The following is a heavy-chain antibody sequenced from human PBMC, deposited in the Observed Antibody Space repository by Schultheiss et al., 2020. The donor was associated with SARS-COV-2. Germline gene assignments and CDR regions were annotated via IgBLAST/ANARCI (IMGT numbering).Heavy chain of an antibody. V-gene: IGHV3-15*01. J-gene: IGHJ3*02. CDR3: TTDSHAFDI. CDR1: GFTFSDHY. Sequence: GGSLRLSCAASGFTFSDHYMDWVRQAPGKGLEWVGRIKSKTEGGTTDYAAPVKGRFTISRDDSKNTLYLQMNSLKTEDTAVYYCTTDSHAFDIWGQGTMVTVSS. CDR2: IKSKTEGGTT.